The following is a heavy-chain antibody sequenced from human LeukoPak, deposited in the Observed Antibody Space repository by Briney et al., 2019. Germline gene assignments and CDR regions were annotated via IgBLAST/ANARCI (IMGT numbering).Heavy chain of an antibody. CDR2: IYSSGST. J-gene: IGHJ4*02. D-gene: IGHD3-22*01. Sequence: PSETLSLTCTVSGGSISSSYYYWGWIRQPPGKGLEWIWSIYSSGSTYYNPSLKSRVTISVDTSKNQFSLKLTSVTAADTAIYYCARENPSGYYNRPIDYWGQGTLVTVSS. V-gene: IGHV4-39*07. CDR3: ARENPSGYYNRPIDY. CDR1: GGSISSSYYY.